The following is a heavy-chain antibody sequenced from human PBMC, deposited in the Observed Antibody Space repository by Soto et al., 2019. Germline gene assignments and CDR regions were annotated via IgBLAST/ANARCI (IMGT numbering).Heavy chain of an antibody. CDR3: ARHDGICSGGSCYSEWFDP. Sequence: PSETLSLTCLVSGDSIISFSDYWAWIRQPPGKGLEWIGSIESSGSTYYNPSLKSRVTISVDTSKNQFSLKLSSVTAADTAVYYCARHDGICSGGSCYSEWFDPWGQGTLVTVSS. CDR1: GDSIISFSDY. J-gene: IGHJ5*02. D-gene: IGHD2-15*01. V-gene: IGHV4-39*01. CDR2: IESSGST.